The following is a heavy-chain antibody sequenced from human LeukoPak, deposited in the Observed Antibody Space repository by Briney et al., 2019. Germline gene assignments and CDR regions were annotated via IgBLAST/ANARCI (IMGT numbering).Heavy chain of an antibody. CDR1: GFMFSSYS. Sequence: GGSLRLSCAASGFMFSSYSVRWVRQAPGKGLEWVAVISYDGSNTYYADSVKGRFTISRDNSKNTLYLQMNSLRAEDTAVYARRAGAYSHPYDYWGQGTLVTVSS. J-gene: IGHJ4*02. D-gene: IGHD4/OR15-4a*01. CDR2: ISYDGSNT. CDR3: RAGAYSHPYDY. V-gene: IGHV3-30*14.